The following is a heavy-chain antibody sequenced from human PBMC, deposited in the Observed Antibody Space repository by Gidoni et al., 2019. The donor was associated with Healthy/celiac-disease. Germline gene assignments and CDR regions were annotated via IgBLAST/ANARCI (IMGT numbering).Heavy chain of an antibody. CDR1: GGTFSSYA. D-gene: IGHD2-21*01. CDR2: IIPIFGTA. V-gene: IGHV1-69*01. CDR3: AGSRTERIVYYYYYYGMDV. J-gene: IGHJ6*02. Sequence: QVQLVQSGAEVKKPGSSVKVSCKASGGTFSSYAISWVRQAPGQGLEWMGGIIPIFGTANYAQKFQGRVTITADESTSTAYMELSSLRSEDTAVYYCAGSRTERIVYYYYYYGMDVWGQGTTVTVSS.